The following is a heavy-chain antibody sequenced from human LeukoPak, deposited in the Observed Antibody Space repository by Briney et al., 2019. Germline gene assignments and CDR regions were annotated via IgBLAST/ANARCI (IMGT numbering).Heavy chain of an antibody. D-gene: IGHD1/OR15-1a*01. J-gene: IGHJ4*02. Sequence: ASVKVSCKASGYTFTGYYMHWVRQAPGQGLEWMGWINPNSGGTNCAQKFQGRVTITRDTSISTAYMELSRLRSDDTAVYYCASSTPSAKTIDYWGQGTLVTVSS. V-gene: IGHV1-2*02. CDR1: GYTFTGYY. CDR2: INPNSGGT. CDR3: ASSTPSAKTIDY.